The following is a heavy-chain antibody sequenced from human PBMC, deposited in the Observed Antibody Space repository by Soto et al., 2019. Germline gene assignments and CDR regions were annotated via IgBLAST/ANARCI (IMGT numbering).Heavy chain of an antibody. J-gene: IGHJ6*02. CDR3: ARDRTNYDFWSGYGYYYYGMDV. CDR2: ISAYNGNT. D-gene: IGHD3-3*01. V-gene: IGHV1-18*01. CDR1: GYTFTSYG. Sequence: ASVKVSCKASGYTFTSYGMSWVRQAPGEGLEWMGWISAYNGNTNYAQKLQGRVTMTTDTSTSTAYMELRSLRSDDTAVYYCARDRTNYDFWSGYGYYYYGMDVWGQGTTVTVSS.